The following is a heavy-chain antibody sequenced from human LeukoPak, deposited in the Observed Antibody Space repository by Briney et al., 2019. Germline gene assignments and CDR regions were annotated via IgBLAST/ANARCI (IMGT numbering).Heavy chain of an antibody. V-gene: IGHV3-33*01. CDR1: GFTFSSYG. Sequence: GRSLRLSCAASGFTFSSYGMHWVRQAPGKGPEWVAVIWYDGSNKYYADSVKGRFTISRDNSKNTLYLQMNSLRAEDTAVYYCARWLVRGVVSTLDYWGQGTLVTVSS. D-gene: IGHD3-10*01. CDR2: IWYDGSNK. J-gene: IGHJ4*02. CDR3: ARWLVRGVVSTLDY.